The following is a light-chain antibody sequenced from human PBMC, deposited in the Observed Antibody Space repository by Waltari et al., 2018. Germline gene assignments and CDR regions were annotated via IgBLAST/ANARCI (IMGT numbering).Light chain of an antibody. CDR2: DAL. CDR1: QSVYSF. V-gene: IGKV3-11*01. CDR3: QQRSDWLVT. Sequence: EIVLTQSPATLSLSPGERAPLSCRASQSVYSFLAWYQHKPGQAPRLLIFDALNRATGIPARFSGSGSGTDFILTISSLEPEDFAVYYCQQRSDWLVTFGGGTRVEIK. J-gene: IGKJ4*01.